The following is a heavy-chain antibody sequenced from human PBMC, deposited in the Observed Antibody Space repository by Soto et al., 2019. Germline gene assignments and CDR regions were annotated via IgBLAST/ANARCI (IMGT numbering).Heavy chain of an antibody. CDR1: GFTFSDYY. CDR2: ISSSSSYT. Sequence: PXESLRLSCAASGFTFSDYYMSWIRQAPGKGLEWVSYISSSSSYTNYADSVKGRFTISRDNAKNSLYLQMNSLRAEDTAVYYCARERRYYYYGMDVWGQGTTVTVSS. CDR3: ARERRYYYYGMDV. V-gene: IGHV3-11*06. J-gene: IGHJ6*02.